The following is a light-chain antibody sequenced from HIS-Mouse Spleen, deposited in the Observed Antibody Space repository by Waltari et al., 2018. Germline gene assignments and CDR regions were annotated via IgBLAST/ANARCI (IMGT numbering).Light chain of an antibody. Sequence: EIVLTQSPATLSLSPGERATLTCMASQSVSSYLAWYQQKPGQAPRLLISDASNRATGIPARFSGSGSGTDFTLTISSLEPEDFAVYYCQQRSNWPPYTFGQGTKLEIK. CDR1: QSVSSY. V-gene: IGKV3-11*01. CDR2: DAS. CDR3: QQRSNWPPYT. J-gene: IGKJ2*01.